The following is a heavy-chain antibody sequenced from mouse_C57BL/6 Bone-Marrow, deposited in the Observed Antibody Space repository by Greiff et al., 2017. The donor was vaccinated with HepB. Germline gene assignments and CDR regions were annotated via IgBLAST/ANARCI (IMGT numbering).Heavy chain of an antibody. CDR1: GFPITSGYY. V-gene: IGHV12-3*01. J-gene: IGHJ1*03. D-gene: IGHD2-1*01. CDR3: AGDTGNYGYIDV. Sequence: VQLQQSGPGLVKPSQSLFLTCSITGFPITSGYYWIWIRQSPGKPLEWMGYITHSGETFYNPSLQSPISITRETSKNQFFLQLNSVTTEDTAMYYCAGDTGNYGYIDVWGTGTTVTVSS. CDR2: ITHSGET.